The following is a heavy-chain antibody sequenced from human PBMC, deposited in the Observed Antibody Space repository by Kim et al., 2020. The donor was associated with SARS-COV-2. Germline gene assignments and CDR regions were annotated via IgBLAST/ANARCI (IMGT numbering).Heavy chain of an antibody. V-gene: IGHV3-15*01. J-gene: IGHJ5*02. Sequence: YAAPVKDRFTISRDDSKTTLYLQMNSRKTEDTAVYYCTTAGGGYSYGLGSWGQGTLVSVSS. D-gene: IGHD5-18*01. CDR3: TTAGGGYSYGLGS.